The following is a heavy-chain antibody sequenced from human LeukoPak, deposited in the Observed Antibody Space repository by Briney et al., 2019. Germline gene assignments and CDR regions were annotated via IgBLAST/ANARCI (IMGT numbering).Heavy chain of an antibody. CDR3: AREADGSDY. D-gene: IGHD3-10*01. J-gene: IGHJ4*02. Sequence: PGGSLRLSCAVSGLTFSNYAMNWVRQAPGKGLDWVSVISYDGTNKYYADSVKGRFTISRDNSKNTLYLQMNSLRAEDTAVYYCAREADGSDYWGQGTLVTVSS. CDR2: ISYDGTNK. CDR1: GLTFSNYA. V-gene: IGHV3-30-3*01.